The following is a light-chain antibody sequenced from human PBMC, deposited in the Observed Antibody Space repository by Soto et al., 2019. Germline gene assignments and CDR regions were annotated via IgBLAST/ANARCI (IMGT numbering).Light chain of an antibody. V-gene: IGKV1-39*01. J-gene: IGKJ1*01. CDR2: RAS. Sequence: DIQMTQSPSSLSASVGDRVTISCRASQSISTFLNWYQQKPGTAPRLLIYRASTLQSGVPSRFSGSGSGTDFTLTISSLQPEDFATFYCQQSYSIFRTFGQGTKVDI. CDR3: QQSYSIFRT. CDR1: QSISTF.